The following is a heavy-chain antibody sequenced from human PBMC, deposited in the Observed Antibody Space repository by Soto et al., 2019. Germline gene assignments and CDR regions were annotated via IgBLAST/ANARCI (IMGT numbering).Heavy chain of an antibody. J-gene: IGHJ3*02. CDR2: ISSISSYI. D-gene: IGHD3-22*01. Sequence: GGSLRLSCAASGFTFTSYSMNWVRQAPGKGLEWVSSISSISSYIYYAESVKGRFTISRDNAKNSLYLQMNSLRAEDTAVYYCARDYYDSSGYLYAFDIWGQGTMVTVSS. V-gene: IGHV3-21*01. CDR1: GFTFTSYS. CDR3: ARDYYDSSGYLYAFDI.